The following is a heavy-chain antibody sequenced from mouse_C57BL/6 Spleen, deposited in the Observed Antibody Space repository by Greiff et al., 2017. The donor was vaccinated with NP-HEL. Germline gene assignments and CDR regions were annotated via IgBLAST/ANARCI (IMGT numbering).Heavy chain of an antibody. CDR3: ARSMIMEFDY. Sequence: QVQLQQSGPELVKPGASVKISCKASGYAFSSSWMNWVKQRPGKGLEWIGRIYPGDGDTNYNGKFKGKATLTADKSSSTAYMQLSSLTSEDSAVYFCARSMIMEFDYWGQGTTLTVSS. CDR2: IYPGDGDT. CDR1: GYAFSSSW. J-gene: IGHJ2*01. V-gene: IGHV1-82*01. D-gene: IGHD2-4*01.